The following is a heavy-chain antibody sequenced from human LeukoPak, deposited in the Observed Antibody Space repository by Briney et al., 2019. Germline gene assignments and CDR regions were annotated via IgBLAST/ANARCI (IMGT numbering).Heavy chain of an antibody. V-gene: IGHV3-7*01. CDR1: GSRFTRYW. CDR2: IKQDGSEK. D-gene: IGHD3-10*01. J-gene: IGHJ4*02. CDR3: AKDGVGSGSYYTFNY. Sequence: GGSLRLSCAASGSRFTRYWMSWVRQAPGKGLEWVANIKQDGSEKNYVESVKGRFTISRDTATNSPYLQTNSLRAEDTAVYYCAKDGVGSGSYYTFNYWGQGTLVTVSS.